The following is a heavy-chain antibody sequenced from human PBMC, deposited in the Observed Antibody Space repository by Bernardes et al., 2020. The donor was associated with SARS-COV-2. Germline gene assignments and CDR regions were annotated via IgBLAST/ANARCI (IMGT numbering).Heavy chain of an antibody. Sequence: VGSLSLSCAASGFTFSTYWMHWVRQAPGKGLMWVSRINSDGRTTTYADSVKGRFTISRDNTKNTLYLQMNSLRAEDTGVYYCVRGPSDGHGRFEYWGQGTLGTVSS. CDR1: GFTFSTYW. CDR2: INSDGRTT. V-gene: IGHV3-74*01. J-gene: IGHJ4*02. CDR3: VRGPSDGHGRFEY.